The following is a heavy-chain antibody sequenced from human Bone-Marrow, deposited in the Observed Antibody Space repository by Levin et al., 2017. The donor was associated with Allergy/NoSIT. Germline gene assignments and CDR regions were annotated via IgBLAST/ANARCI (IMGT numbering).Heavy chain of an antibody. V-gene: IGHV5-51*01. CDR1: GYTFTTDW. J-gene: IGHJ6*03. D-gene: IGHD6-13*01. CDR2: IYPGDSDT. Sequence: GESLKISCKASGYTFTTDWIGWVRQVPGKGLEWMGIIYPGDSDTRYNPSFQGHVTISADRSISTTYLHWTSLKASDTALYFCARHKSSAASGPDRIVYYFHMDVWGKGTTVIVSS. CDR3: ARHKSSAASGPDRIVYYFHMDV.